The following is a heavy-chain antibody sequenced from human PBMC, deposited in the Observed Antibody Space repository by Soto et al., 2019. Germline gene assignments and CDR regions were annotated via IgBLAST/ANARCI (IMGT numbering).Heavy chain of an antibody. Sequence: ASVKVSCKASGYTFTSYGISWVRQAPGQGLEWMAWISAYNGNTNYAQKLQGRVTMTTDTSTSTAYMELRSLRSDDTAVYYCARGGLGYCSGGSCSPRYRVLYGMDVWGQGTTVTVSS. D-gene: IGHD2-15*01. V-gene: IGHV1-18*04. CDR3: ARGGLGYCSGGSCSPRYRVLYGMDV. CDR1: GYTFTSYG. J-gene: IGHJ6*02. CDR2: ISAYNGNT.